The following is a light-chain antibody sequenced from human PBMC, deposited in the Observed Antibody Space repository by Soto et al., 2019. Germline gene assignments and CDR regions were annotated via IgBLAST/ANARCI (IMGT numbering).Light chain of an antibody. CDR1: SSDVGGYNY. CDR3: SSYTSSSTQV. CDR2: DVS. V-gene: IGLV2-14*01. Sequence: QSVLTQPASVPGSPGQSITISCTGTSSDVGGYNYVSWYQQHPGKAPKLMIYDVSNRPSGVSNRFSGSKSGNTASLTISGLQAEDEADYYCSSYTSSSTQVFGTGTKVTV. J-gene: IGLJ1*01.